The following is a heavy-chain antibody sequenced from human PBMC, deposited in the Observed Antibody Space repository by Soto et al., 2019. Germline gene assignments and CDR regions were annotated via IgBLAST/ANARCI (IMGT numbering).Heavy chain of an antibody. V-gene: IGHV3-66*01. D-gene: IGHD4-17*01. Sequence: EVQLVESGVGLVQPGGSLRLSCAASGFTVSSNYMSWVRQAPGKGLEWVSVIYSGGSTYYADSVKGRFTISRDNSKNTLYLQMNSLRAEDTAVYYCAREVDYGDPFDYWGQGTLVTVSS. J-gene: IGHJ4*02. CDR3: AREVDYGDPFDY. CDR1: GFTVSSNY. CDR2: IYSGGST.